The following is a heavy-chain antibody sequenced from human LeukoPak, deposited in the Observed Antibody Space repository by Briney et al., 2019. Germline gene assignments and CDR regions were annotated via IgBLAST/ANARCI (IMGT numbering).Heavy chain of an antibody. D-gene: IGHD4-17*01. J-gene: IGHJ3*02. V-gene: IGHV3-30*18. CDR2: ISYDGSNK. CDR1: GFTFSSYG. Sequence: PGRSLRLSCAASGFTFSSYGMHWVRQAPGKGLEWVAVISYDGSNKYYADSVKGRFTISRDNSKNTLYLQMNSLRAEDTAVYYCAKTYGDYAFDIWGQGTMVTVSS. CDR3: AKTYGDYAFDI.